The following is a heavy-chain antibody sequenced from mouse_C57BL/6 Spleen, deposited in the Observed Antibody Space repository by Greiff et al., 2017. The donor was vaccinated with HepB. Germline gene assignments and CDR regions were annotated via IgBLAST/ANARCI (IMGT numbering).Heavy chain of an antibody. Sequence: QVQLQQSGAELVKPGASVKISCKASGYAFSSYWMNWVKQRPGQGLEWIGQIYPGDGDTNYNGKFKGKATLTADKSSSTAYMQLSSLTSEDSAVYFYANSGPHWDFDVWGTGTTVTVSS. V-gene: IGHV1-80*01. J-gene: IGHJ1*03. D-gene: IGHD4-1*01. CDR2: IYPGDGDT. CDR1: GYAFSSYW. CDR3: ANSGPHWDFDV.